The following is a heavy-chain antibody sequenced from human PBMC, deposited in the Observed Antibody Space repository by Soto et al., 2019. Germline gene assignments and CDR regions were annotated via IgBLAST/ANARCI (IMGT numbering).Heavy chain of an antibody. D-gene: IGHD6-19*01. Sequence: SVKVSCKASGGTFSSYAISWVRQAPGQGLEWMGGIIPIFGTANYAQKFQGRVTITADESTSTAYMELSSLRSEDTAAYYCARALPGIAVAGTDLGAFDILGQSTMVTVSS. CDR3: ARALPGIAVAGTDLGAFDI. CDR2: IIPIFGTA. J-gene: IGHJ3*02. V-gene: IGHV1-69*13. CDR1: GGTFSSYA.